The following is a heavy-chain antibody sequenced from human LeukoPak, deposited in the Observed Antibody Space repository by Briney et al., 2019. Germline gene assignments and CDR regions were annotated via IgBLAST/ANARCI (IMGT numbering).Heavy chain of an antibody. CDR1: GFTFSSYS. V-gene: IGHV3-48*01. CDR3: ARDPTVVTPDYFDY. D-gene: IGHD4-23*01. J-gene: IGHJ4*02. Sequence: GGSLRLSCAASGFTFSSYSMSWVRQAPGKGLEWVSYISSSSTIYYADSVKGRFTISRDNAKNSLYLLMNSLRAEDTAVHYCARDPTVVTPDYFDYWGQGTLVTVSS. CDR2: ISSSSTI.